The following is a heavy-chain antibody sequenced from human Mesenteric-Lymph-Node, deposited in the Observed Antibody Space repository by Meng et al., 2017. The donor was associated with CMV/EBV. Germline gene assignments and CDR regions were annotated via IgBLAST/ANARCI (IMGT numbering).Heavy chain of an antibody. CDR2: IYYSGST. D-gene: IGHD2-21*02. CDR3: ARDLETVGRYLLFGLDV. J-gene: IGHJ6*02. V-gene: IGHV4-39*07. CDR1: GGSISSSSYY. Sequence: SETLSLTCTVSGGSISSSSYYWGWIRQPPGKGLEWIGSIYYSGSTNYNPSLKSRVTISLDTSKNQFSLKLRSVTAADTAVYYCARDLETVGRYLLFGLDVWGQGTTVTVSS.